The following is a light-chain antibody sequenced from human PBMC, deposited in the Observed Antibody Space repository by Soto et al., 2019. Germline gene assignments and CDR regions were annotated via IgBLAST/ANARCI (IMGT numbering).Light chain of an antibody. CDR1: SGYSNYK. CDR2: VGTGGIVG. Sequence: QSVLTQPPSASASLGASVTLTCTLSSGYSNYKVDWYQQRPGKGPRFVMRVGTGGIVGSKGDGIPDRLSVLGSGLNRYLTIKNIQEEDESDYHCGADHGSGSNFVSVVFGGGTKLTVL. J-gene: IGLJ2*01. V-gene: IGLV9-49*01. CDR3: GADHGSGSNFVSVV.